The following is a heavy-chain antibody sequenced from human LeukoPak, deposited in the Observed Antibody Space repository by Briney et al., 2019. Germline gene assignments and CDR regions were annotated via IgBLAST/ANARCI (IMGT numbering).Heavy chain of an antibody. Sequence: GSPLRLSCAASGFTFSNYVICSLRQARDKLLEVVAIISYDRTNKYYADFVKGRFTISRDNSKNALYLQMNSLRAEDTAMYYCAKEEGVMAIAGSPSGYWGQGTLVTVSS. D-gene: IGHD2-21*01. CDR2: ISYDRTNK. CDR3: AKEEGVMAIAGSPSGY. J-gene: IGHJ4*02. V-gene: IGHV3-30*18. CDR1: GFTFSNYV.